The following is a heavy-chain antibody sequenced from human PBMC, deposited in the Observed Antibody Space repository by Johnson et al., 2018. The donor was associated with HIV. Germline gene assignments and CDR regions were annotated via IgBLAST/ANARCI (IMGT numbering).Heavy chain of an antibody. D-gene: IGHD1-26*01. J-gene: IGHJ3*02. Sequence: EVQLVESGGGVARPGGSLRLSCAASGFTFDDYGMSWVRQAPGKGLEWVSGISWNSGSIGYADSVKGQFTISRDNAKNSLYLQMNSLRAEDTALYYCAKGHWELLGGGDAFDIWGQGTMVTVSS. CDR2: ISWNSGSI. V-gene: IGHV3-20*04. CDR3: AKGHWELLGGGDAFDI. CDR1: GFTFDDYG.